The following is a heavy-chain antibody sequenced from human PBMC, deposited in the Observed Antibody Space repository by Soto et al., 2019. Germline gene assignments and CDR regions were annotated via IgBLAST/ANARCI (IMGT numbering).Heavy chain of an antibody. Sequence: QVQLQQWGAGLLKPSETLSLTCAVYGGSFSGYYWSWIRQPPGKGLEWIGEINHSGSTNYNPSLKSRVTISVDTSKYQFSLKLSSVTAADTAVYYCARGPDYGSGSYGYYYMDVWGKGTTVTVSS. CDR1: GGSFSGYY. D-gene: IGHD3-10*01. CDR3: ARGPDYGSGSYGYYYMDV. J-gene: IGHJ6*03. CDR2: INHSGST. V-gene: IGHV4-34*01.